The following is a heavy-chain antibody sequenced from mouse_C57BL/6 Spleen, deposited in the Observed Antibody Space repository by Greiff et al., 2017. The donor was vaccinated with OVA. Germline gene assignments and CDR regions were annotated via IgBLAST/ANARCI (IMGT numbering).Heavy chain of an antibody. V-gene: IGHV1-84*01. CDR1: GYTFTDYY. Sequence: QVHVKQSGPELVKPGASVKISCKASGYTFTDYYINWVKQRPGQGLEWIGWIYPGSGNTKYNEKFKGKATLTVDTSSSTAYMQLSSLTSEDSAVYFCAKYYYGSSDYAMDYWGQGTSVTVSS. CDR2: IYPGSGNT. CDR3: AKYYYGSSDYAMDY. J-gene: IGHJ4*01. D-gene: IGHD1-1*01.